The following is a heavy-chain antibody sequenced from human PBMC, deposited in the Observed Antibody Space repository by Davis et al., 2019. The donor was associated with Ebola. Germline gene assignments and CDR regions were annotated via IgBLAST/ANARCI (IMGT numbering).Heavy chain of an antibody. CDR1: GGSISRYY. CDR2: VYDSQTT. D-gene: IGHD3-22*01. J-gene: IGHJ4*02. V-gene: IGHV4-59*01. Sequence: SETLSLTCSVSGGSISRYYWSWIRQPPGKGLDWTGVVYDSQTTNYNPSLNSRVTMSVETSKNQFSLNLSSVTAADTAVYYCTRWLHYDDNSGSFDFWGRGTLVTVSS. CDR3: TRWLHYDDNSGSFDF.